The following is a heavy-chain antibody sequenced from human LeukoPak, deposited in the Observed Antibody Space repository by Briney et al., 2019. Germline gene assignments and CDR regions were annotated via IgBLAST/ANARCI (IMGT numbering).Heavy chain of an antibody. CDR3: ARVTYGSGTYGAFDY. Sequence: GGSLRLSCAASGFTFSSYAMSWVRQAPGKGLEWVSSISGSGGATYYADAMKGRLTISRDNSKNTLFLQMNSLRAEDTAVYYCARVTYGSGTYGAFDYWGQGTLVTVSS. J-gene: IGHJ4*02. V-gene: IGHV3-23*01. CDR2: ISGSGGAT. D-gene: IGHD3-10*01. CDR1: GFTFSSYA.